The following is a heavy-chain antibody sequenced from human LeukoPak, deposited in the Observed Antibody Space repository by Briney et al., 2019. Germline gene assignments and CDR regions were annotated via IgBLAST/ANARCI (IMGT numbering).Heavy chain of an antibody. CDR3: AKDRSIGTYHTFDH. CDR2: ISGSGVMT. D-gene: IGHD1-26*01. V-gene: IGHV3-23*01. Sequence: PGGSLRLSCAASGFTFSDYAMTWVRQAPGKGLEWVATISGSGVMTYYADSVKGRFTVSGDTSKNTIYLQMHSLTAADTAVYYCAKDRSIGTYHTFDHWGQGTLVTVSS. CDR1: GFTFSDYA. J-gene: IGHJ4*02.